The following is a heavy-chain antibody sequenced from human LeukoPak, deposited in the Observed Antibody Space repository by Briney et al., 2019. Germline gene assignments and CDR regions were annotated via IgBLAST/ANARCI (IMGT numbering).Heavy chain of an antibody. D-gene: IGHD3-9*01. J-gene: IGHJ4*02. CDR1: GFTFSDYY. CDR3: ARAPVLRYFDWLSREVGSVGFLDY. Sequence: GGSLRLSCAASGFTFSDYYMSWIRQAPGQGLEWVSYISSSGSTIYYADSAKGRFTISRDNAKNSLYLQMNSLRAEDTAVYYCARAPVLRYFDWLSREVGSVGFLDYWGQGTLVTVSS. CDR2: ISSSGSTI. V-gene: IGHV3-11*01.